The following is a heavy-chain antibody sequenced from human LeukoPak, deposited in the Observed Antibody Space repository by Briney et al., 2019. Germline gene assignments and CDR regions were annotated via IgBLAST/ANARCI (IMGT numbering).Heavy chain of an antibody. J-gene: IGHJ6*02. V-gene: IGHV3-23*01. CDR1: GFTFSSYA. Sequence: GGSLRLSCAASGFTFSSYAMSWVRQAPWKGLEWVSAISGSGGSTYYADSVKGRFTISRDNSKNTLYLQINSLRAEDTAVYYCAKCLEDDGDYSYYGMDVWGQGTTVTVSS. CDR2: ISGSGGST. CDR3: AKCLEDDGDYSYYGMDV. D-gene: IGHD4-17*01.